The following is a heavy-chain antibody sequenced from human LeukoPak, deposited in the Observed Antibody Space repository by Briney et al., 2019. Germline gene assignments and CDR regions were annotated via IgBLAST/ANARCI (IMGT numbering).Heavy chain of an antibody. CDR3: ARDALSGYYDSSGPDAFDI. Sequence: ASVKVSCKASGYTFTGYYMHWVRQAPGQGLAWLGWINPNSGGTNYAQKFQGRVTMTRDTSISTAYMELSRLRSDDTAVYYCARDALSGYYDSSGPDAFDIWGQGTMVTVSS. D-gene: IGHD3-22*01. CDR2: INPNSGGT. CDR1: GYTFTGYY. V-gene: IGHV1-2*02. J-gene: IGHJ3*02.